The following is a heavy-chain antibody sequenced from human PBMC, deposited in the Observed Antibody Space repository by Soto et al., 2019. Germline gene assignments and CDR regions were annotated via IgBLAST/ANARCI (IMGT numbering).Heavy chain of an antibody. D-gene: IGHD4-17*01. CDR1: GGSISSYY. CDR2: IYHTGST. J-gene: IGHJ3*02. Sequence: QVLLQESGPGLVKPSETLSLTCTVSGGSISSYYWSWIRQPPGKGLEWIGYIYHTGSTNYNPSLTSRVTISVDTSKNQFSLKLSSVTAADTAVYYCARTSNRMTTVRGEAFDIWGQGTMVTVSS. CDR3: ARTSNRMTTVRGEAFDI. V-gene: IGHV4-59*08.